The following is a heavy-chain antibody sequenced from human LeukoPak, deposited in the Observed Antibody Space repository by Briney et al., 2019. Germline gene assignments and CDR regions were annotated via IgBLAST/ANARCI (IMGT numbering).Heavy chain of an antibody. CDR2: IDSDGSST. J-gene: IGHJ6*02. V-gene: IGHV3-74*01. D-gene: IGHD2-15*01. CDR3: ARDGGSSHYYYYGMDV. CDR1: GFTFSSYW. Sequence: GGSLRLSCAASGFTFSSYWMHWVRQAPGKGLVWVSRIDSDGSSTSYADSVKGRFTISRDNAKNTLYLQMNSLRAEDTAVYYCARDGGSSHYYYYGMDVWGQGTTVTVSS.